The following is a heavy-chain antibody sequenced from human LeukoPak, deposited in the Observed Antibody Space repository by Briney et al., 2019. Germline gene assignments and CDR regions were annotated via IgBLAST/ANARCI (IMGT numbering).Heavy chain of an antibody. V-gene: IGHV4-59*08. CDR2: IYYSGST. CDR1: GGSISSYY. Sequence: SETLSLTCTVYGGSISSYYWSWNRQPPGKGLEWIGYIYYSGSTNYNPSLKSRVTISVDTSKNQFSLKLSSVTAADTAVYYCARSRVYSSSWYGSHFDYWGQGTLVTVSS. CDR3: ARSRVYSSSWYGSHFDY. J-gene: IGHJ4*02. D-gene: IGHD6-13*01.